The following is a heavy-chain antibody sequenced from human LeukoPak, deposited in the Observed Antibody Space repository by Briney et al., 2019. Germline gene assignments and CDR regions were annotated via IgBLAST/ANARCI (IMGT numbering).Heavy chain of an antibody. CDR1: GFTFSSYG. D-gene: IGHD2-15*01. V-gene: IGHV3-30*18. CDR2: ISYDGSNK. J-gene: IGHJ3*02. CDR3: AKDPGDIVVVVAADGAFDI. Sequence: GGSLRLSCAASGFTFSSYGMRWVRQAPGKGLEWGAVISYDGSNKYYADCVKGRFTISRDNSKNTLYLQMNSLRAEDTAVYYCAKDPGDIVVVVAADGAFDIWGQGTMVTVSS.